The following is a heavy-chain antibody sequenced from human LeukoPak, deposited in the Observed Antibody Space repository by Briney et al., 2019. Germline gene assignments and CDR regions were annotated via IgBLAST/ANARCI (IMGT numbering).Heavy chain of an antibody. V-gene: IGHV3-23*01. J-gene: IGHJ4*02. CDR2: FSASGGET. D-gene: IGHD6-13*01. CDR3: AKDAAGPEY. CDR1: GLTFSSYS. Sequence: GGSLRLSCVVSGLTFSSYSMTWVLRAPGRQLEWVSGFSASGGETWYPDSVKGRFTISRDNSKNTLFLQMNSLRVEDTAIYYCAKDAAGPEYWGQGTLVTVSS.